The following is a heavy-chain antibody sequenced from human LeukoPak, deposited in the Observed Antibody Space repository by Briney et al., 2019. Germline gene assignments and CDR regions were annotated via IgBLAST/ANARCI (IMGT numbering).Heavy chain of an antibody. V-gene: IGHV1-2*02. Sequence: ASVTVSCKASGYTFTGYYMHWVRQAPGQGLEWMGWINPNSGGTNYAQKFQGRVTMTRDTSISTAYMELSRLRSDDTAVYYCASPSRALRYFDWYYYYGMDVWGQGTTVTVSS. CDR2: INPNSGGT. D-gene: IGHD3-9*01. CDR1: GYTFTGYY. CDR3: ASPSRALRYFDWYYYYGMDV. J-gene: IGHJ6*02.